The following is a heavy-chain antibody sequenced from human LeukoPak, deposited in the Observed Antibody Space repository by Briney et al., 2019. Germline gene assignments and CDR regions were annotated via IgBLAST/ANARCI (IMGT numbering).Heavy chain of an antibody. Sequence: GGSLRLSCAASGFTFSSYAMSWVRQAPGKGLEWVSAISGSGPYTFYTDSVKGRFTISRDSSKNTLYLQMNSLRAEDTALYYCAKHGYCSGISCFFDFWGQGTQVTVS. CDR2: ISGSGPYT. CDR1: GFTFSSYA. V-gene: IGHV3-23*01. J-gene: IGHJ4*02. D-gene: IGHD2-2*03. CDR3: AKHGYCSGISCFFDF.